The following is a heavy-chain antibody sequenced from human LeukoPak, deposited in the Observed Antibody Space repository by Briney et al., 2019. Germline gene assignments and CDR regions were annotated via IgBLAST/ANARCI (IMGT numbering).Heavy chain of an antibody. Sequence: SETLSLTCTVSGGSISTYYWSWIRQPPGKGLEWIGYIYYTGSTSYNPSLKSRVTISVDTSKNQFSLKVSSVTAADTAAYYCARHIGGRYYYYYMDVWGKGTTVTISS. D-gene: IGHD3-16*02. CDR2: IYYTGST. CDR1: GGSISTYY. V-gene: IGHV4-59*08. J-gene: IGHJ6*03. CDR3: ARHIGGRYYYYYMDV.